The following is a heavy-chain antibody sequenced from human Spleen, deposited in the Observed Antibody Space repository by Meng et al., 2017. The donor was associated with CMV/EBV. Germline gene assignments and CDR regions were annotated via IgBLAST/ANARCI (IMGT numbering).Heavy chain of an antibody. CDR3: ARDIALAPAALLAFYYYGMDV. Sequence: SGPTLVQPTETLTLTCTFSGFSRNTSAMRVSWIRHPPGKALEWLARIDCHDDKFYSTSLKTRLTISKDTSKNQVFLTMTNMDPVDTATYYCARDIALAPAALLAFYYYGMDVWGQGTTVTVSS. V-gene: IGHV2-70D*14. D-gene: IGHD2-2*02. J-gene: IGHJ6*02. CDR2: IDCHDDK. CDR1: GFSRNTSAMR.